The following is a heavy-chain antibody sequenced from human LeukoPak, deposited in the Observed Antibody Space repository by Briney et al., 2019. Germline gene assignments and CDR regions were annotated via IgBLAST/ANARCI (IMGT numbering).Heavy chain of an antibody. J-gene: IGHJ4*02. CDR1: GYTFTRYG. D-gene: IGHD2-15*01. Sequence: VASEKVSCKASGYTFTRYGISWVRQAPGQGLEWMGWISANNGDTNSAQKFQGRVTMTTDTSTSTAYMELRSLRSDDTAVYYCARDFFHGHCAGLSCFLLDYWGQGSLVTVSS. V-gene: IGHV1-18*01. CDR3: ARDFFHGHCAGLSCFLLDY. CDR2: ISANNGDT.